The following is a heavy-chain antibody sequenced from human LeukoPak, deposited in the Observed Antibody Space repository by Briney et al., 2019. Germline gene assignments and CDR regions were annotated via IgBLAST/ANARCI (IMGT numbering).Heavy chain of an antibody. V-gene: IGHV4-4*09. CDR3: ARSLYENWFDP. CDR2: IYTSGST. Sequence: SETLSLTCTVSGGSISSYYWSWIRQPPGKGLEWIEYIYTSGSTNYNPSLKSRVTISVDTSKNQFSLKLSSVTAADTAVYYCARSLYENWFDPWGQGTLVTVSS. D-gene: IGHD5/OR15-5a*01. J-gene: IGHJ5*02. CDR1: GGSISSYY.